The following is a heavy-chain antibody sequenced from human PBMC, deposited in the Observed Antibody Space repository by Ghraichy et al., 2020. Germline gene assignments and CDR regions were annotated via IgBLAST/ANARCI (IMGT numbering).Heavy chain of an antibody. CDR2: ISYDGSNK. J-gene: IGHJ6*02. CDR3: AKDKQLSSSNYYYYYGMDV. V-gene: IGHV3-30*18. CDR1: GFTFSSYG. Sequence: LSLTCAASGFTFSSYGMHWVRQAPGKGLEWVAVISYDGSNKYYADSVKGRFTISRDNSKNTLYLQMNSLRAEDTAVYYCAKDKQLSSSNYYYYYGMDVWGQVTTVTVSS. D-gene: IGHD6-13*01.